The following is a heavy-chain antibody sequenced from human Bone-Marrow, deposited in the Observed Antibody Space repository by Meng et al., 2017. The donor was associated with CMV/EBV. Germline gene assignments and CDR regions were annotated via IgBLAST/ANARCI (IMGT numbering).Heavy chain of an antibody. V-gene: IGHV4-39*07. D-gene: IGHD1-26*01. CDR3: ARASGWELLTPFDY. CDR2: IYYSGST. J-gene: IGHJ4*02. Sequence: SETLSLTCTVSGGSISSSSYYWGWIRQPPGKGLEWIGSIYYSGSTYYNPSLKSRVTISVDTSKNQFSLKLSSVTAADTAVYYCARASGWELLTPFDYWGQGKLVNVSS. CDR1: GGSISSSSYY.